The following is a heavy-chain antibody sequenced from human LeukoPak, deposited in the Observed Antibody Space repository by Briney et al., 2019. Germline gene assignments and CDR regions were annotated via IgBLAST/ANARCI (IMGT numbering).Heavy chain of an antibody. CDR3: ARNRATNDY. V-gene: IGHV3-7*01. D-gene: IGHD1-26*01. Sequence: AGGSLRPSCTPSGFTFTNYRTTWVRHPPGKGLEWVACMQDNGKEIQHMDSVKGRFTISRDNAKNSLYLQMNNLRAEDTAVYYCARNRATNDYWGQGTLVTVSS. CDR2: MQDNGKEI. CDR1: GFTFTNYR. J-gene: IGHJ4*02.